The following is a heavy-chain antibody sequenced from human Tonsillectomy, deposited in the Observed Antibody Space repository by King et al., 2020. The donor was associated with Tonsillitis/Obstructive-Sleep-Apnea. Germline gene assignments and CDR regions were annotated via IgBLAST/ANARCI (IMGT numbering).Heavy chain of an antibody. D-gene: IGHD6-19*01. Sequence: VQLQQWGAGLLKPSETLSLTCAVYGGSFNDFSWNWIRQPPGKGLEWIGEINHSGSTNYIPSLKSRVTMSLDTSKNQFSLKLNSVTAADTAVYYCARGKNIAVTATSAGFRHYYYYGLDVWGQGTTVTVSS. V-gene: IGHV4-34*01. J-gene: IGHJ6*02. CDR3: ARGKNIAVTATSAGFRHYYYYGLDV. CDR1: GGSFNDFS. CDR2: INHSGST.